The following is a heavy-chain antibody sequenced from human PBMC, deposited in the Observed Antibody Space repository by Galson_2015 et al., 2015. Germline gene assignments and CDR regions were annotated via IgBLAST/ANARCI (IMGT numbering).Heavy chain of an antibody. J-gene: IGHJ6*04. CDR1: GFTFRDYS. CDR2: ISNGGSTI. CDR3: ARDGPGVLRFLDV. D-gene: IGHD3-3*01. Sequence: SLRLSCAASGFTFRDYSMNWVRQAPGKGLEWISYISNGGSTIYYADSVKGRFTTSRDNAKNSLYLQMNSLRDEDTAVYYCARDGPGVLRFLDVWGKGTTVTVSS. V-gene: IGHV3-48*02.